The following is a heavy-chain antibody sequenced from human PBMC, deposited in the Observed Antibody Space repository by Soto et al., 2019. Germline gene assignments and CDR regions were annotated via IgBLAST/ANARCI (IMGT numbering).Heavy chain of an antibody. CDR2: MHHSGST. V-gene: IGHV4-59*11. CDR1: GVSITSHY. CDR3: ARLVGNSWLDQ. D-gene: IGHD6-6*01. J-gene: IGHJ5*02. Sequence: PSETLSLTCTVSGVSITSHYWSWIRQSPGKGLEWIAYMHHSGSTNYNPSLKSRMTINPDASKNQFSLQLNSVTPEDTAMYYCARLVGNSWLDQWGQGTMVTVSS.